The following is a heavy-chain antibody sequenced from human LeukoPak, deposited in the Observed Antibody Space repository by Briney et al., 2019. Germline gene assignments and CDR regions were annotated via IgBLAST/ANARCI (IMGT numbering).Heavy chain of an antibody. Sequence: SETLSLTCTVSGGSISSSSYYWGWIRQPPGKGLEWIGSIYYSGSTYYNPSLKSRVTISVDTSKNQFSLNLSSVTAADTAVYYCARDSHYDSSGTFDIWGQGTMVTVSS. J-gene: IGHJ3*02. CDR1: GGSISSSSYY. CDR3: ARDSHYDSSGTFDI. D-gene: IGHD3-22*01. V-gene: IGHV4-39*07. CDR2: IYYSGST.